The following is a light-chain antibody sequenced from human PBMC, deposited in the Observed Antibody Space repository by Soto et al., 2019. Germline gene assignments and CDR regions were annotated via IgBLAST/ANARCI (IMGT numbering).Light chain of an antibody. CDR3: CSYPGRANLV. CDR2: EVR. CDR1: TNDIGGYNY. Sequence: QSALTQPASVSGSPGQSITISCSGTTNDIGGYNYVSWYQHHPGKVPKVIIYEVRNRPSGVSNRFSGSKSGNTASLTISGLQAEDEADYYCCSYPGRANLVFGAGTKLTVL. V-gene: IGLV2-14*01. J-gene: IGLJ3*02.